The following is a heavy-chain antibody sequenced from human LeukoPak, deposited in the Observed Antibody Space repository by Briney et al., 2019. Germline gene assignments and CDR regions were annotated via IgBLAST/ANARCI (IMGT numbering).Heavy chain of an antibody. J-gene: IGHJ6*02. Sequence: GGSLRLSCAASGFTFSSYSMSWVRQAPGKGLEWVSAIRGSGADTYYADSVQGRFTISRDNSKNALYLQMNSLRAEDTAVYYCAKDSKYYGSGSYFYYYYGMDVWGQGTTVTVSS. CDR3: AKDSKYYGSGSYFYYYYGMDV. CDR2: IRGSGADT. V-gene: IGHV3-23*01. CDR1: GFTFSSYS. D-gene: IGHD3-10*01.